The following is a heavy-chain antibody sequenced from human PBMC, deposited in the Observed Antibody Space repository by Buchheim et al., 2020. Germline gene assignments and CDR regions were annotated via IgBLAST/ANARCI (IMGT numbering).Heavy chain of an antibody. V-gene: IGHV3-48*01. CDR3: ARDLRFLEWLSTTDY. J-gene: IGHJ4*02. CDR2: ISSSSSTI. Sequence: EVQLVESGGGLVQPGGSLRLSCAASGFTFSSYSMNWVRQAPGKGLEWVSYISSSSSTIYSAYSVKGRFTISRDNAKNSLYLQMNSLRAEDTAVYYCARDLRFLEWLSTTDYWGQGTL. CDR1: GFTFSSYS. D-gene: IGHD3-3*01.